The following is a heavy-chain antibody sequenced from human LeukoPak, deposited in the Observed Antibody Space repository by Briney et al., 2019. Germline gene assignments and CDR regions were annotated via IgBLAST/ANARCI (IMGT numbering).Heavy chain of an antibody. CDR3: AKFASTSCCQCAFDM. CDR2: ISGSSGST. J-gene: IGHJ3*02. D-gene: IGHD2-2*01. V-gene: IGHV3-23*01. Sequence: PGGSLRLSCAASGFTFSSYAMTWVRQAPGKGLEWVPAISGSSGSTYYADSVKGRFTISRDNSKNTLHLQMNSLRAEDTAVYYCAKFASTSCCQCAFDMWGQGTRVTVSS. CDR1: GFTFSSYA.